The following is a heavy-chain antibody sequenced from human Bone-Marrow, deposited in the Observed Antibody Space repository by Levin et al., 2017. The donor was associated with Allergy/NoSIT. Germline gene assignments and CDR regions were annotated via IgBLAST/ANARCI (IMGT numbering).Heavy chain of an antibody. V-gene: IGHV5-51*01. CDR3: ARISLGDGYKFPYFFDF. D-gene: IGHD5-24*01. CDR1: GYTFSTHW. J-gene: IGHJ4*02. CDR2: IYPGDSDV. Sequence: KVSCKGSGYTFSTHWIGWVRQPPGRGLEWMGIIYPGDSDVRYSPSFQGHVTFSADKSISTAYLQWSHLKASDTGLYYCARISLGDGYKFPYFFDFCGQGTLVSVSS.